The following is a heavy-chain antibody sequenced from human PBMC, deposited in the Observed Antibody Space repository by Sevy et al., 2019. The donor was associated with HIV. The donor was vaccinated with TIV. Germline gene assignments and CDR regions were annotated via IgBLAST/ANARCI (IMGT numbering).Heavy chain of an antibody. CDR3: VRIRFQTGAFDS. Sequence: ASVKVSCKASGYTFTGHYLHWVRQAPGLGLEWMGWIDPISDGTNYAQKFKGRVTMARDTSISTAYMELSRLRFDDTAMYYCVRIRFQTGAFDSWGQGTLVTVS. D-gene: IGHD7-27*01. CDR1: GYTFTGHY. CDR2: IDPISDGT. V-gene: IGHV1-2*02. J-gene: IGHJ4*02.